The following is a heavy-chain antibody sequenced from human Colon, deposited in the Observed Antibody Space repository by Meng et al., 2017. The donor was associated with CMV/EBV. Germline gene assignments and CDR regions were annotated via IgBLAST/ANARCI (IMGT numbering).Heavy chain of an antibody. J-gene: IGHJ4*02. Sequence: CKASGYTFTNYFRHWVRQAPGQGLEWMGWIDPSSGDTNFAQNFQGRVSMNRDTSITTAHMELTSLTSDDTALYYCAREGMSTPSAADSWGQGTLVTVSS. V-gene: IGHV1-2*02. D-gene: IGHD6-25*01. CDR2: IDPSSGDT. CDR3: AREGMSTPSAADS. CDR1: GYTFTNYF.